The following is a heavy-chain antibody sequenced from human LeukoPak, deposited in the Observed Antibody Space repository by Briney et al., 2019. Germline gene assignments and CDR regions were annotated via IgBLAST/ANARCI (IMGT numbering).Heavy chain of an antibody. V-gene: IGHV4-39*07. J-gene: IGHJ5*02. CDR2: IYYSGST. Sequence: SETLSLTCIVSGGSISSSRDYWAWIRQPPGKGLEWIANIYYSGSTYYSPSLKSRVIISVDTSKNQFSLSLSSVTAADTAVYYCARWGTYASTSNWFDPWGQGTLVTVSS. D-gene: IGHD2-2*01. CDR1: GGSISSSRDY. CDR3: ARWGTYASTSNWFDP.